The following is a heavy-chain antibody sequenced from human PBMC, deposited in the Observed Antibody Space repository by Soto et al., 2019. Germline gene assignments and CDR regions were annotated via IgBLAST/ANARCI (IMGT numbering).Heavy chain of an antibody. V-gene: IGHV3-7*04. D-gene: IGHD3-22*01. CDR2: IKQDGSEK. J-gene: IGHJ6*02. CDR1: GFTLSSDL. Sequence: GGSLRLACTASGFTLSSDLVSWVLQAQGKGLEWVANIKQDGSEKYYVDSVKGRFTISRDNAKNSLYLQMNSLRAEDTAVYYCARFYYDSSGYLPSPYYYYYGMDVWGHGTTVTVSS. CDR3: ARFYYDSSGYLPSPYYYYYGMDV.